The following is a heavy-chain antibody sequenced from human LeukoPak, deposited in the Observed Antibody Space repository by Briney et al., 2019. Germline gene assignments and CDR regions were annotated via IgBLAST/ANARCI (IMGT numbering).Heavy chain of an antibody. CDR3: ARAGGWFGDYAFDI. CDR1: GFTFSSYS. Sequence: GGTLRLSCAASGFTFSSYSTNWVRQGPGKGLERVSSISSSSSYIYYADSVKGRFTISRDNAKNSLYLQMNSLRAEDTAVYYCARAGGWFGDYAFDIWGQGTMVTVSS. D-gene: IGHD3-10*01. CDR2: ISSSSSYI. J-gene: IGHJ3*02. V-gene: IGHV3-21*01.